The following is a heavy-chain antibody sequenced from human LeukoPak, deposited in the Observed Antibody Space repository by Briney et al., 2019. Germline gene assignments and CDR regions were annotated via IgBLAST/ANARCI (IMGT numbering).Heavy chain of an antibody. J-gene: IGHJ4*02. CDR3: ARESSSSSGLSGCDY. V-gene: IGHV3-74*01. Sequence: GGSLRLSCAASGFTFSSYWMHWVRQAPAKGLVWVSRINSDGSSTTYADSVKGRFTISRDNAKNTLYLQMNSLRAEDTAVYYCARESSSSSGLSGCDYWGQGTLVTVSS. CDR1: GFTFSSYW. CDR2: INSDGSST. D-gene: IGHD6-19*01.